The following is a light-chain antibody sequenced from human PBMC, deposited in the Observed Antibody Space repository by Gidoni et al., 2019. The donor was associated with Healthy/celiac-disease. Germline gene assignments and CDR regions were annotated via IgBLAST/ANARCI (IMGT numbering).Light chain of an antibody. V-gene: IGLV2-14*01. CDR2: EVR. J-gene: IGLJ2*01. CDR1: SSDVGGYNY. Sequence: QSALTQPASVSGSPGQSTTISCTGTSSDVGGYNYVSWYQQHPGKAPKLMIYEVRNRPSGVSNRFSGSKSGNTASLTISGLQAEDEADYYCSSYTSSSTPHVVFGGGTKLTVL. CDR3: SSYTSSSTPHVV.